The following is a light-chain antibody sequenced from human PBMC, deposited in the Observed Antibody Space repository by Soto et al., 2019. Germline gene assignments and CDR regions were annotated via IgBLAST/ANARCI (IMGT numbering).Light chain of an antibody. CDR3: QSYDSTLSARYV. CDR1: SSNIGSNT. Sequence: QSVLTQPPSASGAPGQSVTISCSGSSSNIGSNTVYWFQQLPGTAPKLLIFNNNQRPSGVPDRFSGSKSGTSASLAMRGLQSEDEAEYYCQSYDSTLSARYVFGTGTKVTVL. CDR2: NNN. J-gene: IGLJ1*01. V-gene: IGLV1-44*01.